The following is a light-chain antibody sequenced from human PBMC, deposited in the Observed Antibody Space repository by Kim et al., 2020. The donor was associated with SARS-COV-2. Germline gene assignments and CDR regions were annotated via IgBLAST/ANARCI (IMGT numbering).Light chain of an antibody. CDR3: QHFNSYPLT. V-gene: IGKV1-9*01. Sequence: ASVEDRVTIACRASHVISSHLAWYQQKPGKAPKLLIYAASTLQSGVPSRFSGSGSGREFTLTISSLQPEDFATYYCQHFNSYPLTFGGGTEVEIK. CDR1: HVISSH. J-gene: IGKJ4*01. CDR2: AAS.